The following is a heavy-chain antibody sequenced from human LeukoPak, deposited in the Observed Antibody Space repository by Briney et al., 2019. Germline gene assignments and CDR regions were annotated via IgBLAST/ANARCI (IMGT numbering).Heavy chain of an antibody. CDR1: RGSINTYY. CDR3: ARGVGYYDGIWGSTPFDY. V-gene: IGHV4-59*01. D-gene: IGHD3-16*01. CDR2: ISYSGST. J-gene: IGHJ4*01. Sequence: TETLSLTCTVSRGSINTYYWSWFRQLPVKGLEWIGYISYSGSTDYNPSLKSRAAISLDTSKNQISLRLSSVTAADTAVYYCARGVGYYDGIWGSTPFDYWGHGTLVIVSA.